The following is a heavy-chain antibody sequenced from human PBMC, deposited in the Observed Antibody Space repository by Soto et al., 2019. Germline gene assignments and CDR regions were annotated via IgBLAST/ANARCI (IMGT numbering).Heavy chain of an antibody. Sequence: GVSLRLSCAASGFTFSRYWMHWVRQAPGKGLVWVSRLNTDGKDTRYADSVKGRFTISRDNAKNTLYLQMNSLRAEDTAMYYCAKDKDYAGPHDIWGQGTLVTVSS. J-gene: IGHJ3*02. D-gene: IGHD4-17*01. CDR2: LNTDGKDT. CDR1: GFTFSRYW. CDR3: AKDKDYAGPHDI. V-gene: IGHV3-74*01.